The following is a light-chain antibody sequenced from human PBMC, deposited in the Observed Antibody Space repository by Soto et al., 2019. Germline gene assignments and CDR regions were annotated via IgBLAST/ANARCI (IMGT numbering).Light chain of an antibody. Sequence: DVMMTQSPLSLPVTLGQPASISCSSSQSLVYSDGNTYLNWFQQRPGQSPRRLIYQLSNRDSGVPDRVSGSGSGPDFTLKISRVEAEDFGVYYCIQCTDSPWTFGQGTRVEIK. J-gene: IGKJ1*01. CDR1: QSLVYSDGNTY. CDR2: QLS. V-gene: IGKV2-30*01. CDR3: IQCTDSPWT.